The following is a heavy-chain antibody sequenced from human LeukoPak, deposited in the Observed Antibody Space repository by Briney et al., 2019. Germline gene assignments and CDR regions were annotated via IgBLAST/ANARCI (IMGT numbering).Heavy chain of an antibody. CDR1: GGSISSYY. Sequence: SETLSLTCTVSGGSISSYYWSWIRQPPGKGLEWIGYIYYSGSTNYNPSLRSRVTISVDTSKNQFSLKLSSVTAADTAMYYCARRNDFHIWGQGTMVTVSS. J-gene: IGHJ3*02. CDR3: ARRNDFHI. V-gene: IGHV4-59*08. CDR2: IYYSGST.